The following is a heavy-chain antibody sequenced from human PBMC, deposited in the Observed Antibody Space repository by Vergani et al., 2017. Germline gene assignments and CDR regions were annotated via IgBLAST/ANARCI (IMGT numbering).Heavy chain of an antibody. J-gene: IGHJ4*02. CDR2: VNHGGST. V-gene: IGHV4-34*01. CDR1: GGSFSDYY. CDR3: ASFARAPTRRNPPPDY. Sequence: QVQLQEWGAGLLKTSETLSLTCGVSGGSFSDYYWSWIRQAPGMGLEWIGEVNHGGSTNYKPSLKSRVSISVDTSKNQFSLQLTSVTAADSALYVCASFARAPTRRNPPPDYWGQGILVTVSS.